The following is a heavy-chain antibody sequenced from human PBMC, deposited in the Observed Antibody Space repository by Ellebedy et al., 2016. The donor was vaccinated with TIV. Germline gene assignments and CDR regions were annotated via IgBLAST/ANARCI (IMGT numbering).Heavy chain of an antibody. CDR2: ISYDGSNK. D-gene: IGHD3-10*01. CDR3: ARDSGSMVRGVSKPDY. V-gene: IGHV3-30*04. J-gene: IGHJ4*02. Sequence: GGSLRLSXAASGLTLSSNAMHWVRQAPGKGLEWVAVISYDGSNKYYADSVKGRFTISRDNSKNTLYLQMKSLRAEDTAVYYCARDSGSMVRGVSKPDYWGQGTLVTVPS. CDR1: GLTLSSNA.